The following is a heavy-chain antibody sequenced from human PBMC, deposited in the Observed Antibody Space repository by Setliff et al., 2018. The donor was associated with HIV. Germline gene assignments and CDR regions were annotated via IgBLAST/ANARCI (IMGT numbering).Heavy chain of an antibody. D-gene: IGHD2-21*01. Sequence: PSETLSLTCTVAGGSISSGHYYWRWIRQPAGKGLEWIGHIYSSGSTNYNPSLKSRVTISVDTSKHQCSLKLGSVTAADTAVYYCAKQYCGGDCYSDSYYYMYVWGKGTTVTVSS. J-gene: IGHJ6*03. CDR1: GGSISSGHYY. V-gene: IGHV4-61*09. CDR3: AKQYCGGDCYSDSYYYMYV. CDR2: IYSSGST.